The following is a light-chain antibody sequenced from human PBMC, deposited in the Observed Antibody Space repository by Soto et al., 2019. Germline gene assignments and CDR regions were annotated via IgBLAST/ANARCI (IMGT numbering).Light chain of an antibody. CDR1: QSVSSSY. CDR2: GAS. CDR3: QQYGSSPSIT. J-gene: IGKJ5*01. V-gene: IGKV3-20*01. Sequence: EFVLTQSPGTLSLSPGERATLSCRASQSVSSSYLAWYQQKPGQAPRLLIYGASSRATGIPDRFSGSGSGTDFTLTISRLEPEDFAVYYCQQYGSSPSITFGQGTRLEIK.